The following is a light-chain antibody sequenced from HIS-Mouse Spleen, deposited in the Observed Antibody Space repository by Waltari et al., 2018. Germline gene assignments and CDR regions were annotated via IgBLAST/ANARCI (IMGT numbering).Light chain of an antibody. CDR2: DVS. Sequence: QSALTQPASVSGSPGQSITISCTGTSSDVGGYNYVSWYQQHPGKAPKRMIYDVSNRPSWVSNRFSGSKSGNTASLTISGLQAEDEADYYCSSYTSSSTWVFGGGTKLTVL. CDR1: SSDVGGYNY. CDR3: SSYTSSSTWV. V-gene: IGLV2-14*03. J-gene: IGLJ3*02.